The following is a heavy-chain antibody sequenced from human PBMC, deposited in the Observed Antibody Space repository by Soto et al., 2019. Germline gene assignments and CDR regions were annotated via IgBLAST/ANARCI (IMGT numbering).Heavy chain of an antibody. D-gene: IGHD2-2*01. CDR3: AKGSRVVPAAVGPGPNDYYSDVMDV. V-gene: IGHV1-46*01. Sequence: ASVKVSCKASGYTFTSYYMHWVRQAPGQGLEWMGIINPSGGSTSYAQKFQERVSISRDMSTRTAYMELSSLRSEDTALYYCAKGSRVVPAAVGPGPNDYYSDVMDVWGQGTTVTVSS. CDR1: GYTFTSYY. CDR2: INPSGGST. J-gene: IGHJ6*02.